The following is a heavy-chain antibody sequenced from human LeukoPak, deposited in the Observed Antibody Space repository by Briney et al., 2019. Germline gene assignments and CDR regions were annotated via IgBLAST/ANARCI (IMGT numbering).Heavy chain of an antibody. CDR1: RGSVSSSSYY. Sequence: SETLSLTCTVSRGSVSSSSYYWGWSRQPPGKGLEWIRTIYYSGSTYYNPFLKSRVTISVDTSKHQYSLTLSSVTAADTARYYCVRQEGASSTSFYGMDVWGQGTTVTVSS. V-gene: IGHV4-39*01. D-gene: IGHD6-6*01. J-gene: IGHJ6*02. CDR3: VRQEGASSTSFYGMDV. CDR2: IYYSGST.